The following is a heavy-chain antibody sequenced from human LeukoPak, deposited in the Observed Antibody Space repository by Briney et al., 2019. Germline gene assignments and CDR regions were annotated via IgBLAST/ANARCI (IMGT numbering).Heavy chain of an antibody. CDR3: ARLAYCGGDCYPAPNYFDY. CDR1: GGSFSGYY. J-gene: IGHJ4*02. Sequence: SETLSLTCAVYGGSFSGYYWSWIRQPPGKGLEWIGEINHSGSTNYNPSLKSRVTISVDTSKNQFSLKLSSVTAADTAVYYCARLAYCGGDCYPAPNYFDYWGQGTLVTVSS. CDR2: INHSGST. V-gene: IGHV4-34*01. D-gene: IGHD2-21*01.